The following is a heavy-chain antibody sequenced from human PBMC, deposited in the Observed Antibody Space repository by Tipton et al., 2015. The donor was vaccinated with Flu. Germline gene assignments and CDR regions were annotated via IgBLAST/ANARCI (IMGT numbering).Heavy chain of an antibody. CDR1: GYTFTSYY. V-gene: IGHV1-46*01. CDR2: INPSGGST. J-gene: IGHJ2*01. CDR3: AGDSSLGDMITFGGGGSINWYFDL. Sequence: QLVQSGAEVKKPGASVKVSCKASGYTFTSYYMHWVRQAPGQGLEWMGIINPSGGSTSYAQKFQGRVTMTRDTSTSTVYMELSSLGSEDRAGYYCAGDSSLGDMITFGGGGSINWYFDLWGRGTLVTVSS. D-gene: IGHD3-16*01.